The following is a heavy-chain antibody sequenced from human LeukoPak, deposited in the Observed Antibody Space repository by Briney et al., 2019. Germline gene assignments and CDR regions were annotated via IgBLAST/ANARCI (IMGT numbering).Heavy chain of an antibody. CDR3: AKNLWAGVRGSYQPPVDY. V-gene: IGHV1-2*02. Sequence: ASVKVSCKASGYTFTGYYMHWVRQAPGQGLEWMGWINPNSGGTNYAQKFQGRVTMTRDTSISTAYMELSRLRSDDTAVYYCAKNLWAGVRGSYQPPVDYGARETRVTVS. CDR1: GYTFTGYY. CDR2: INPNSGGT. J-gene: IGHJ4*02. D-gene: IGHD3-10*01.